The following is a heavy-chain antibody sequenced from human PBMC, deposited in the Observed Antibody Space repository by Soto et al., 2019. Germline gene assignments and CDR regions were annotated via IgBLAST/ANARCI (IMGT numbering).Heavy chain of an antibody. Sequence: EVQLVESGGGLVKPGGSLRLSCAASGITFSSYSMNWVRQAPGKGLEWVSSISSSSSYIYYADSVKGRFTISRDNAKNSLYLQMNSLRAEDTAVYYCARGTPGGTIVVVVAATSWGQGTLVTVSS. V-gene: IGHV3-21*01. D-gene: IGHD2-15*01. CDR1: GITFSSYS. J-gene: IGHJ5*02. CDR2: ISSSSSYI. CDR3: ARGTPGGTIVVVVAATS.